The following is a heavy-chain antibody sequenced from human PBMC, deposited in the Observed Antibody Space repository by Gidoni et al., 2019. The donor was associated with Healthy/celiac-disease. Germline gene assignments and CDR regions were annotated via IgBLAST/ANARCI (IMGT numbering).Heavy chain of an antibody. J-gene: IGHJ6*02. CDR2: ISSSSSTI. Sequence: EVQLVESGGGLVQPGGSLRLSCAASGFTISSYSMNWVRQAPGKGLEWVSYISSSSSTIYYADSGKGRFTISRDNAKNSLYLQMNSLRDEDTAVYYCARGPYDFWSGYYMEEWGYGMDVWGQGTTVTVSS. CDR3: ARGPYDFWSGYYMEEWGYGMDV. CDR1: GFTISSYS. V-gene: IGHV3-48*02. D-gene: IGHD3-3*01.